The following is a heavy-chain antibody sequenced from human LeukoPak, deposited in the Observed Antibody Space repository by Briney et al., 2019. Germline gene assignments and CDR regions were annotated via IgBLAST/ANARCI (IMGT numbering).Heavy chain of an antibody. CDR2: IKSKTDGGTI. V-gene: IGHV3-15*01. CDR3: TTGVHDSSGYYNFDY. J-gene: IGHJ4*02. D-gene: IGHD3-22*01. CDR1: GFTFSNAW. Sequence: GGSLRLSCAASGFTFSNAWMNWVRQSPGKGLEWVGRIKSKTDGGTIDYGAPVKGRFAISRDDSKNTLYLQMNSLKTEDTAMYHCTTGVHDSSGYYNFDYWGQGTLVTVSS.